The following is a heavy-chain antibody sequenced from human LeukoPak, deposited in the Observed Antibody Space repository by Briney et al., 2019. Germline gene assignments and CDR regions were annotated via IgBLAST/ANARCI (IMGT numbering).Heavy chain of an antibody. CDR2: ISYDGSNK. V-gene: IGHV3-30*18. D-gene: IGHD1-14*01. J-gene: IGHJ4*02. Sequence: GGSLRLSCAASGFTFSSYGMHWVRQAPGKGLEWVAVISYDGSNKYYADSVKGRFTISRDNSKNTLYLQMNSLRAEDTAVYYCAKICSTEPFDYWGQGTLVTVSS. CDR1: GFTFSSYG. CDR3: AKICSTEPFDY.